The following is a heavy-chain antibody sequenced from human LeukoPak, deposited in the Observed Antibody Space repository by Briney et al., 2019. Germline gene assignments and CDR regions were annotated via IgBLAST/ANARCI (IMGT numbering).Heavy chain of an antibody. CDR3: VKTDSSALFPYFDY. CDR1: GFTFSSYA. CDR2: IGGSGGNT. V-gene: IGHV3-23*01. D-gene: IGHD3-22*01. Sequence: PGGSLRLSCAASGFTFSSYAMSWVRQAPGKGLEWVSGIGGSGGNTYYADSVKGRFTISRDNAKNSLYLQMNSLRAEDTALYYCVKTDSSALFPYFDYWGQGTLVTVSS. J-gene: IGHJ4*02.